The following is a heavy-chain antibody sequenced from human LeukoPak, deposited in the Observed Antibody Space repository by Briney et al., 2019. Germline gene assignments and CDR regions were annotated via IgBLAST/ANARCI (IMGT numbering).Heavy chain of an antibody. CDR1: GYSISSGYY. Sequence: SETLSLTCTVSGYSISSGYYWGWIRQPPGKGLEWIGSIYYSGSSYYKPSLKSRVTMSVDTSKNQFSLQLSSVTAADTAVYYCARGSRSSDYWGQGTLVTVSS. V-gene: IGHV4-38-2*02. CDR2: IYYSGSS. CDR3: ARGSRSSDY. J-gene: IGHJ4*02.